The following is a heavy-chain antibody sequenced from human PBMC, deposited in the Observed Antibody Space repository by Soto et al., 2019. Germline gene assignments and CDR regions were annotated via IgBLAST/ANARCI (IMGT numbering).Heavy chain of an antibody. Sequence: GASVKVSCKASGGTFSSYAISWVRQAPGQGLEWMGGIIPIFGTANYAQKFQGRVTITADESTSTAYMELSSLRSEDTAVYYCARDRGGIVVVPAVSRDPYNWFDPWGQGTLVTVSS. CDR1: GGTFSSYA. D-gene: IGHD2-2*01. CDR3: ARDRGGIVVVPAVSRDPYNWFDP. J-gene: IGHJ5*02. CDR2: IIPIFGTA. V-gene: IGHV1-69*13.